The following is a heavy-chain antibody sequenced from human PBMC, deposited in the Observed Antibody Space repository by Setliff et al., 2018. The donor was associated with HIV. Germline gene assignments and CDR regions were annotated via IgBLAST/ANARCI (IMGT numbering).Heavy chain of an antibody. CDR2: IYNSGST. D-gene: IGHD6-19*01. CDR1: GGSINRISYY. V-gene: IGHV4-39*01. Sequence: PSETLSLTCTVSGGSINRISYYWGWIRQAPGRGLEWIGSIYNSGSTYYNPSPKSRIIISSDTSKNQISLRLTSVTAADTAVYFCARSLAGLMNYFDYWGQGMLVTAPQ. J-gene: IGHJ4*02. CDR3: ARSLAGLMNYFDY.